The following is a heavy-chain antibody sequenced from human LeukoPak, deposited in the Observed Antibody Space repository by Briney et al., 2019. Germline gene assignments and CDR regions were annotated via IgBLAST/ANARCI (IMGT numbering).Heavy chain of an antibody. J-gene: IGHJ4*02. CDR2: SGST. D-gene: IGHD3-3*01. Sequence: SGSTYYNPSLKSRVTISVDTSKNQFSLKLSSVTAADTAVYYCARHGDYDFWSGYYTGYFDYWGQGTLVTVSS. V-gene: IGHV4-39*01. CDR3: ARHGDYDFWSGYYTGYFDY.